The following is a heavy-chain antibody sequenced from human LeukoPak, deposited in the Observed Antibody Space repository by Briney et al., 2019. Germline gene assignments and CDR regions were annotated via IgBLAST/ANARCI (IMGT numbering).Heavy chain of an antibody. D-gene: IGHD6-19*01. CDR2: ISHPGST. CDR3: VTKRAGLSVAGQREY. J-gene: IGHJ4*02. V-gene: IGHV4-34*01. Sequence: SETLSLTCAVYGGSFSGYFWSWIRQPPGRRLEWMGEISHPGSTNYNPSLKSRVTISADTPKYQFSLKLTSVPAAVTAVYYSVTKRAGLSVAGQREYWGQGTLVTVSS. CDR1: GGSFSGYF.